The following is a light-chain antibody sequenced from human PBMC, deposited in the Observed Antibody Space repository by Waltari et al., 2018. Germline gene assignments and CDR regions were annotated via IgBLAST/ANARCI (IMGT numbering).Light chain of an antibody. Sequence: DIQMTQSPSSLSASVGDRFTIPCRASPSISRSLNWYQQKPGKAPKLLIFAASSLQRGVPPRFSGSASGPSFTLPIRRLQPEAFATYYCLQTYSTPLTFGGGTK. J-gene: IGKJ4*01. V-gene: IGKV1-39*01. CDR1: PSISRS. CDR3: LQTYSTPLT. CDR2: AAS.